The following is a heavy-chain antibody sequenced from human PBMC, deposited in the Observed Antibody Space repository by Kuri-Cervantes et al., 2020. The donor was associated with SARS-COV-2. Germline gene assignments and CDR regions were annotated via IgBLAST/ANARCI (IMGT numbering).Heavy chain of an antibody. CDR1: GYTFTSYG. CDR2: ISAYNGNT. Sequence: ASVKVSCKASGYTFTSYGISWVRQAPGQGLEWMGWISAYNGNTNYAQKPQGRVTMTTDTSTSTAYVELRSLRSDDTAVYYCARYCGGKRPYFDYWGQGTLVTVSS. CDR3: ARYCGGKRPYFDY. D-gene: IGHD2-15*01. J-gene: IGHJ4*02. V-gene: IGHV1-18*01.